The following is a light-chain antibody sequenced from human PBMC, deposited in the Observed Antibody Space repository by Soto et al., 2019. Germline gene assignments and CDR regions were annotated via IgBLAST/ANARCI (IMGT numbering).Light chain of an antibody. CDR3: SSYTSSSTLVV. CDR1: SSDVGGYNY. CDR2: DVS. V-gene: IGLV2-14*01. J-gene: IGLJ2*01. Sequence: QSALTQPASVSGSPGQSITISCTGTSSDVGGYNYVSWYQQHPGKAPKLMIYDVSNRPSGVSNRFSGSKSGNTASLTISGLLATDVADYYCSSYTSSSTLVVFGGGTKLTVL.